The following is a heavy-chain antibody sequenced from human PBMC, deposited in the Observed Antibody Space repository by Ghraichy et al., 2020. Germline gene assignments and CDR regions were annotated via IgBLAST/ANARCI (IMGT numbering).Heavy chain of an antibody. V-gene: IGHV1-46*03. CDR3: AREEGGYGGNSGAPTDY. Sequence: ASVKVSCKASGYTFTSYYMHWVRQAPGQGLEWMGIINPSGGSTSYAQKFQGRVTMTRDTSTSTVYMELSSLRSEDTAVYYCAREEGGYGGNSGAPTDYWGQGTLVTVSS. J-gene: IGHJ4*02. D-gene: IGHD4-23*01. CDR1: GYTFTSYY. CDR2: INPSGGST.